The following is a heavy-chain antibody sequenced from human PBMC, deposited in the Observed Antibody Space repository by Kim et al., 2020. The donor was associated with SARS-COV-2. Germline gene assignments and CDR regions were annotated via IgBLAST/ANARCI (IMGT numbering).Heavy chain of an antibody. CDR1: GFTFCSYA. J-gene: IGHJ4*02. CDR3: AKERLRYFARNNYFDY. D-gene: IGHD3-9*01. CDR2: IIGSGGST. Sequence: GGSLRLSCAASGFTFCSYAMSWVRQAPGKGLGWFSAIIGSGGSTYYADSVEGRFTISRDNSKNTLYLQMNSLRAEDTAVYYCAKERLRYFARNNYFDYWGQGTLVTVSS. V-gene: IGHV3-23*01.